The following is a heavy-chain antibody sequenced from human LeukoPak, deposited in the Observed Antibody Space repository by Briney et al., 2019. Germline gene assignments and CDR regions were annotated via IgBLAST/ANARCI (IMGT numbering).Heavy chain of an antibody. V-gene: IGHV3-11*01. CDR3: ARDAFTCSSTSCYFWFGMDV. J-gene: IGHJ6*02. D-gene: IGHD2-2*01. Sequence: GGSLRLSCAASGFTFSDHYMSWIRQAPGKGLEWVSYISSSGSTIYYADSVKGRFTISRDNAKNSLYLQMNSLRAEDTAVYYCARDAFTCSSTSCYFWFGMDVWGQGTTVTVSS. CDR2: ISSSGSTI. CDR1: GFTFSDHY.